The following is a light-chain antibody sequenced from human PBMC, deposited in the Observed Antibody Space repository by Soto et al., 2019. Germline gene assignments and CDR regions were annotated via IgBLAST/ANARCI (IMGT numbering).Light chain of an antibody. CDR2: NPS. J-gene: IGKJ4*01. CDR1: QSVSSN. CDR3: QQYDDWPLT. V-gene: IGKV3-15*01. Sequence: EIVMTQSPATLSVSPGERATLSCGASQSVSSNLAWYQQKPGQAPQLLLYNPSTRATGIPARFSGSGSGTDFTLTISSLQSEDFAIYYCQQYDDWPLTFGGGTKVEIK.